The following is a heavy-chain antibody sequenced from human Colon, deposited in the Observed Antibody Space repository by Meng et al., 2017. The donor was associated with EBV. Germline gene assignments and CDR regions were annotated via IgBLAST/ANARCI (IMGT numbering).Heavy chain of an antibody. Sequence: QGRLKQWGAGLLKPSETLSLTWAVYGGSFSGYYWNWIRQPPGKGLEWIGEINHSGSTNYNPSLKSRVTISVDTSKNQFSLKLSSVTAADTAVYYCARASYGSGSPLGESWFDPWGQGTLVTVSS. D-gene: IGHD3-10*01. CDR1: GGSFSGYY. V-gene: IGHV4-34*01. CDR3: ARASYGSGSPLGESWFDP. CDR2: INHSGST. J-gene: IGHJ5*02.